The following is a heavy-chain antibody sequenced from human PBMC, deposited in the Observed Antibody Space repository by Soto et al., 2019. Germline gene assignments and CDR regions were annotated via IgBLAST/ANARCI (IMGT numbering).Heavy chain of an antibody. D-gene: IGHD1-26*01. CDR1: GGSISSYY. Sequence: PSETLSLTCTVSGGSISSYYWSWIRQPPGKGPEWIGYIYYSGSTNYNPSLKSRVTISVDTSKNQFSLKLSSVTAADTAVYYCAGGWNGGSCGNWLFPGGQGTLVTVSS. J-gene: IGHJ5*02. CDR3: AGGWNGGSCGNWLFP. V-gene: IGHV4-59*01. CDR2: IYYSGST.